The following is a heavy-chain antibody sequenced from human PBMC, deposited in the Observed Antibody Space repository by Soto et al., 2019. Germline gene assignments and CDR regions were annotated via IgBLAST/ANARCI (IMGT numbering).Heavy chain of an antibody. V-gene: IGHV3-11*01. CDR2: IGPYGNTI. CDR3: ARDDYTYGVY. D-gene: IGHD3-3*01. J-gene: IGHJ4*02. Sequence: QVQLVESGGGLVKPGESPRVSCAASGFSFRDYFMSWIRQAPGKGLEWVSYIGPYGNTIYYADSVKGRFTISRDDAKNSLYLHMNSLRAEDTAVYYCARDDYTYGVYWGQGSLVTVSS. CDR1: GFSFRDYF.